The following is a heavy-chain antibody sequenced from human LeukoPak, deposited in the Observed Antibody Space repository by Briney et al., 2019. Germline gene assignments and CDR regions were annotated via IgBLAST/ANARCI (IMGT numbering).Heavy chain of an antibody. Sequence: QAGGSLRLSCAASGFTFSSYAMSWVRQAPGKGLEWVSAISGSGGSTYYADSVKGRFTISRDNSKNTLYLQMNSLRAEDTAVYYXXXXRXPIXDXGRXXWYRIGXSXDPWGXXXXVTV. CDR2: ISGSGGST. CDR1: GFTFSSYA. J-gene: IGHJ5*02. V-gene: IGHV3-23*01. CDR3: XXXRXPIXDXGRXXWYRIGXSXDP. D-gene: IGHD6-13*01.